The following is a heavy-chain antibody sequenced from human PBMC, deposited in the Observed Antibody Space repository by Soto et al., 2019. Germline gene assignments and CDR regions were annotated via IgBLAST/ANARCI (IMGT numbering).Heavy chain of an antibody. J-gene: IGHJ4*01. CDR1: GGSISGYY. Sequence: SETLSLTCTVSGGSISGYYWSWLRQPPGKGLEWIGYIYNIGSTNYNPSLRSRVTMTTNTTQEHLSLKLSTVTTTDNTAYYCARSPRSIAAGGIDFWGQGILVT. V-gene: IGHV4-59*08. CDR3: ARSPRSIAAGGIDF. D-gene: IGHD6-13*01. CDR2: IYNIGST.